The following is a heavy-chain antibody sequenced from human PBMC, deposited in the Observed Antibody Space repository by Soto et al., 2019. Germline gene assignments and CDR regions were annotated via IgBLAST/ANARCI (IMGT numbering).Heavy chain of an antibody. J-gene: IGHJ3*02. CDR3: ARQNGAFDI. CDR1: GYRFTNFW. Sequence: GESLKISCKGSGYRFTNFWIGWVRQMPGKGLGWMGIIYPGDSDIRYSPSFQGQVTISADKSINTAYLQWSSLKASDTAMYYCARQNGAFDIWGQGTMVTVSS. D-gene: IGHD2-8*01. V-gene: IGHV5-51*01. CDR2: IYPGDSDI.